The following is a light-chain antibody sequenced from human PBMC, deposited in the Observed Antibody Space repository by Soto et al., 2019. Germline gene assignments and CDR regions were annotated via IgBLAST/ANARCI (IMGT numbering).Light chain of an antibody. CDR1: VLGDKY. J-gene: IGLJ1*01. CDR3: QAWDSSTGHV. V-gene: IGLV3-1*01. Sequence: SYELTQPPSVSVSPGQTASITCSGNVLGDKYVCWYQQKPGQSPVLVFYQDTKRPSGIPERFSGSNSGNTATLTISGTQSMDEADYYCQAWDSSTGHVFGTGTKLTVL. CDR2: QDT.